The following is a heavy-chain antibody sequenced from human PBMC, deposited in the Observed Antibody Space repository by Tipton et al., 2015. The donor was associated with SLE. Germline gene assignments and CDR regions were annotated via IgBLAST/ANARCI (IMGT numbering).Heavy chain of an antibody. CDR1: GFTFSSYA. Sequence: SLRLSCAASGFTFSSYAMSWVRQAPGKGLEWVSAISGSGGSTYYADSVKGRFTISRDNAKNSLYLQMNSLRAEDTAVYYCARDPTIFGVGDAFDIWGQGTMVTVSS. CDR2: ISGSGGST. CDR3: ARDPTIFGVGDAFDI. D-gene: IGHD3-3*01. J-gene: IGHJ3*02. V-gene: IGHV3-23*01.